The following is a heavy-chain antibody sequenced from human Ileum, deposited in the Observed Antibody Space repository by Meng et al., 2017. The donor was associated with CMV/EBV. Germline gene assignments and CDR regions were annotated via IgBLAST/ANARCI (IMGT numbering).Heavy chain of an antibody. Sequence: GGSLRPSCAASGFNLSDYYMTWVRQAPGKGLEWVAQDANKNYYVDSVKGRFTISRDNAKNSLYLQMNSLRGEDTALYYCARDRCSSNSCFFDYWGQGTLVTVSS. V-gene: IGHV3-7*01. CDR1: GFNLSDYY. CDR2: QDANKN. D-gene: IGHD2-2*01. J-gene: IGHJ4*02. CDR3: ARDRCSSNSCFFDY.